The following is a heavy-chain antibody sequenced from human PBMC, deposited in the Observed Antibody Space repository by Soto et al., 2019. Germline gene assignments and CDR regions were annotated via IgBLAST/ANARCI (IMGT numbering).Heavy chain of an antibody. CDR1: GFTVSSNY. CDR3: ARYSGYDIDAFDI. Sequence: GGSMRLSCAASGFTVSSNYMSWVRQAPGKGLEWVSVIYSGGSTYYADSVKGRFTISRDNSKNTLYLQMNSLRAEDTAVYYCARYSGYDIDAFDIWGQGTMVTVSS. CDR2: IYSGGST. D-gene: IGHD5-12*01. V-gene: IGHV3-66*01. J-gene: IGHJ3*02.